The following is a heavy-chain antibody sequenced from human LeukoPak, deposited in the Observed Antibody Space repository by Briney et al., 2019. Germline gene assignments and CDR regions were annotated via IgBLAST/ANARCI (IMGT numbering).Heavy chain of an antibody. V-gene: IGHV3-11*01. CDR2: ISSSGSAI. Sequence: GGSLRLSCAASGFTFSDYYMSWIRQAPGKGLEWVSYISSSGSAIYYADSVKGRFTISRDNAKNSLYLQMNSLRAEDTALYYCAKVLGIAAAGALDVWGQGTTVTVSS. CDR1: GFTFSDYY. CDR3: AKVLGIAAAGALDV. D-gene: IGHD6-13*01. J-gene: IGHJ6*02.